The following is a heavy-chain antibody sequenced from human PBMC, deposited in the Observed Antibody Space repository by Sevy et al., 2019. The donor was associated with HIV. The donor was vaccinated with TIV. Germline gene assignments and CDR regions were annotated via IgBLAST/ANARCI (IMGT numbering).Heavy chain of an antibody. CDR2: FFYSGST. CDR1: GDSISGYY. CDR3: ARGIAAPRGMDV. J-gene: IGHJ6*02. Sequence: SETLSLTCTVSGDSISGYYWSWIRQPPGKGLEWIGHFFYSGSTNYNPSLKSRVTISVDTTRNQVSLKVRSVTAADTAVYYCARGIAAPRGMDVWGQGTTVTVSS. V-gene: IGHV4-59*01. D-gene: IGHD6-13*01.